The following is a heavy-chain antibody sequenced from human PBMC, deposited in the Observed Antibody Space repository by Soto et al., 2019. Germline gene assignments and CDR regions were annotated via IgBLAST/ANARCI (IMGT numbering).Heavy chain of an antibody. Sequence: GGSLRLSCAASGFTFSTYGMHWVRQAPDKGLERVAVILYDGSNKYYADSVKGRFTISRDNSKNTLYLQMNSLRAEDTAVYYCASEYCSGGRCYYYGMDVWGQGTTVTVSS. D-gene: IGHD2-15*01. CDR3: ASEYCSGGRCYYYGMDV. CDR2: ILYDGSNK. CDR1: GFTFSTYG. V-gene: IGHV3-33*01. J-gene: IGHJ6*02.